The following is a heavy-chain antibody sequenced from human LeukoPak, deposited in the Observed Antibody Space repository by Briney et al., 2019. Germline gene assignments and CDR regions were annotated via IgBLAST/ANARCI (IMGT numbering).Heavy chain of an antibody. CDR3: ARMRENYGDYHFDY. D-gene: IGHD4-17*01. CDR2: ISSSSGTI. Sequence: PGGSLRLSCAASGFTFSSYSMNWVRQAPGKGLEWVSYISSSSGTIYYADSVKGRFTISRDNAKNSLYLQMNSLRAEDTAVYYCARMRENYGDYHFDYWGQGTLVTVSS. J-gene: IGHJ4*02. V-gene: IGHV3-48*01. CDR1: GFTFSSYS.